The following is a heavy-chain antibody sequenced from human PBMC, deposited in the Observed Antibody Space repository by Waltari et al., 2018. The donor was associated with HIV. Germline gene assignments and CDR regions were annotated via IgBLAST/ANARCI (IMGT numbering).Heavy chain of an antibody. CDR1: GFTFSSYG. CDR3: AKVARNSMVYAIGDYYGMDV. CDR2: IWYDGSNK. J-gene: IGHJ6*02. V-gene: IGHV3-30*18. D-gene: IGHD2-8*01. Sequence: QVQLVESGGGVVQPGRSLRLSCAASGFTFSSYGMHWVRPAPGKGLAWVAVIWYDGSNKYYADSVKGRFTIARDNSKNTLYLQMNSLRAEDTAMYYCAKVARNSMVYAIGDYYGMDVWGQGTTVTVSS.